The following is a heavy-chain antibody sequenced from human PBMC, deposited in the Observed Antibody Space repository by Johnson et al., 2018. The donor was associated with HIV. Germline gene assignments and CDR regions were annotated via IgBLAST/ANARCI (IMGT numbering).Heavy chain of an antibody. V-gene: IGHV3-11*01. CDR3: AKALVGATLSDAFDI. J-gene: IGHJ3*02. Sequence: HVQLVESGGGLVKPGGSLRLSCAASGFTFSNAWMSWVRQAPGKGLEWVSSISSSGSTIYYADSVKGRFTISRDNAKNSLYLQMNSLRAEDTALYYCAKALVGATLSDAFDIWGQGTMVTVSS. CDR2: ISSSGSTI. D-gene: IGHD1-26*01. CDR1: GFTFSNAW.